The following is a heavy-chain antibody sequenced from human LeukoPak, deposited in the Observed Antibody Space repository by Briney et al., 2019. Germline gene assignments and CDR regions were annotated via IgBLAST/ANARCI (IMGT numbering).Heavy chain of an antibody. CDR1: GFTFSSYG. CDR2: ISYDGSNK. V-gene: IGHV3-30*18. J-gene: IGHJ3*02. CDR3: AKDLYRIVGVTRDTFDI. D-gene: IGHD1-26*01. Sequence: PGRSLRLSCAASGFTFSSYGMHWVRHAPGKGLEWVAVISYDGSNKYYADSVKGRFTTSRDNSKNTLYLQMSSLRAEDTAVYYCAKDLYRIVGVTRDTFDIWGQGTMVTV.